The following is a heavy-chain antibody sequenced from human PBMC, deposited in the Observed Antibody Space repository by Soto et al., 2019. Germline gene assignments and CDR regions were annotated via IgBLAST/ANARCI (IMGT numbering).Heavy chain of an antibody. CDR2: IYYSGST. CDR3: ARDRLVGATAWFDP. Sequence: SETLSLTCTVSGGSISSGDYYWSWVRQPPGKGLEWIGYIYYSGSTYYNPSLKSRVTISVDTSKNQFSLKLSSVTAADTAVYYCARDRLVGATAWFDPWGQGTLVILSS. D-gene: IGHD1-26*01. J-gene: IGHJ5*02. V-gene: IGHV4-30-4*01. CDR1: GGSISSGDYY.